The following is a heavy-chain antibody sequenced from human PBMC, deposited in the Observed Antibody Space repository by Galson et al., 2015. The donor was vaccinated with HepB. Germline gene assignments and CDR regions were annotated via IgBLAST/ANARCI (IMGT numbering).Heavy chain of an antibody. V-gene: IGHV3-11*05. D-gene: IGHD6-19*01. CDR1: GFTFSDYY. CDR2: ISSSSSYT. CDR3: ARVAAVAGKGYYFDY. Sequence: SLRLSCAASGFTFSDYYMSWIRQAPGKGLEWVSYISSSSSYTNYADSVKGRFTISRDNAKNSLYLQMNSLRAEDTAVYYCARVAAVAGKGYYFDYWGQGTLVTVSS. J-gene: IGHJ4*02.